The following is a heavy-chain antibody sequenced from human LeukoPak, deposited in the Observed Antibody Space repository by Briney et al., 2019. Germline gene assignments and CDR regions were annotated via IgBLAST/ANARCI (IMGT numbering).Heavy chain of an antibody. CDR3: ARAVTYYGSGSYWNYYYYMDV. CDR1: GFTFSDYY. D-gene: IGHD3-10*01. J-gene: IGHJ6*03. V-gene: IGHV3-11*04. Sequence: PGGSLRLSCAASGFTFSDYYMSWVRQAPGKGLEWVSYISSSGSTIYYADSVKGRFTISRDNAKNSLYLRMNSLRAEDTAVYYCARAVTYYGSGSYWNYYYYMDVWGKGTTVTISS. CDR2: ISSSGSTI.